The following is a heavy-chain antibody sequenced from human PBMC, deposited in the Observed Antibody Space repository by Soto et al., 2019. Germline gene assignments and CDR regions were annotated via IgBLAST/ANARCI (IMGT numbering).Heavy chain of an antibody. D-gene: IGHD3-22*01. CDR3: ARSSVVTVDYFDF. CDR2: IYDSGST. CDR1: GDSLKNHY. Sequence: SETLALTGSVSGDSLKNHYWAWIRHSPGKGLEWIGNIYDSGSTNYSPALKSRVSMSVDTSKNLFSLKMNSVTAAETAVYYCARSSVVTVDYFDFWGQGTVVT. J-gene: IGHJ4*02. V-gene: IGHV4-59*11.